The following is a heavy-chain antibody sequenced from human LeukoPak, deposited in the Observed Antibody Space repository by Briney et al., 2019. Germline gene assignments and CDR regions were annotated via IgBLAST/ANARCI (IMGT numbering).Heavy chain of an antibody. D-gene: IGHD2-2*02. V-gene: IGHV5-51*01. J-gene: IGHJ4*02. CDR2: IDPGDSDS. Sequence: GESLKISCKGSGYSFTSYWIAWVRQMPGKGLEWIGIIDPGDSDSRYSPSFQGQVTISADKSISTAYLQWSSLKASDTAMYYCARRDSYCSSTNCYTYWGQGTLVTASS. CDR1: GYSFTSYW. CDR3: ARRDSYCSSTNCYTY.